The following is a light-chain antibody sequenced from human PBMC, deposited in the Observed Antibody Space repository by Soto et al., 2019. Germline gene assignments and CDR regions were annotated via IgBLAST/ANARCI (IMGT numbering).Light chain of an antibody. CDR3: ETWDSSLSGLCV. CDR1: SSNIANNY. J-gene: IGLJ3*02. V-gene: IGLV1-51*02. CDR2: ENN. Sequence: QSVLTQPPSVSAAPGQTVTISCSGSSSNIANNYVSWYQQLPGTAPKLLIYENNKRPSGIPDRFSGSKSGTSATLGITGLQTGDEADYYCETWDSSLSGLCVFGGGTKLTVL.